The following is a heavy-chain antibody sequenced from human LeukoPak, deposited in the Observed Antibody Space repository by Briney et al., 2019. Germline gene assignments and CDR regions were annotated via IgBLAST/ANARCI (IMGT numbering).Heavy chain of an antibody. V-gene: IGHV5-51*01. D-gene: IGHD6-13*01. CDR2: IYPGDSDT. CDR3: ARKSHSSSWTHFDY. CDR1: GYSFTSYW. Sequence: GESLQISCNGSGYSFTSYWIGWVRQMPGKGLEWMGIIYPGDSDTRYSPSFQGQVTISADKSISTAYLQWSSLKASDTAMYYCARKSHSSSWTHFDYWGQGTLVTVSS. J-gene: IGHJ4*02.